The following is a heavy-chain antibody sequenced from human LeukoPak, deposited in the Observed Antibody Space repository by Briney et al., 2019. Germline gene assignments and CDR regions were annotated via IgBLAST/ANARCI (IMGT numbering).Heavy chain of an antibody. CDR3: ARLSKPPARSYYFDS. J-gene: IGHJ4*02. V-gene: IGHV4-4*09. CDR1: GGSISSYY. Sequence: PSETLSLTCTVSGGSISSYYWSWIRQPPGKGLEWVGYIYNSGSTNENPSLKSPVPISVDTSKTQFSLKLSSVTAADTAVYYCARLSKPPARSYYFDSWGQGTLLTVSS. CDR2: IYNSGST. D-gene: IGHD6-6*01.